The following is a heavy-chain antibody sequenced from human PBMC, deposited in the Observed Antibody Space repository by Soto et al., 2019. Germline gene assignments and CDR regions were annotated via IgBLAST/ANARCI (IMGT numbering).Heavy chain of an antibody. CDR3: ARMLAVNYYYYYVDV. CDR2: ILSSDEK. Sequence: QVTLKESGPVLVKPTETLTLTCTVSGFSLRNARMGVSWIRQPPGKALEWLAHILSSDEKSYNTSLKGRVTLSKDTSKSQVVLTRTYVDPVDTATYFWARMLAVNYYYYYVDVWGEGTTVTVSS. CDR1: GFSLRNARMG. V-gene: IGHV2-26*01. J-gene: IGHJ6*03. D-gene: IGHD3-22*01.